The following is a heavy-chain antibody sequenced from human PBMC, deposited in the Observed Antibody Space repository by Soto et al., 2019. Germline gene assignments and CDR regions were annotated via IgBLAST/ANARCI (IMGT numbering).Heavy chain of an antibody. Sequence: EVQLLESGGGLVNPGGSLRLSCATSGFTFSSYSMDWVRQAPGKGLEWVSSINPTSRYVFYADSVRGRFTISRDYAENSLHLQMNGLRGEDTAVYYCARHETRLTGDGFDIWGRGTLVTFSS. D-gene: IGHD3-9*01. J-gene: IGHJ3*02. CDR1: GFTFSSYS. V-gene: IGHV3-21*01. CDR3: ARHETRLTGDGFDI. CDR2: INPTSRYV.